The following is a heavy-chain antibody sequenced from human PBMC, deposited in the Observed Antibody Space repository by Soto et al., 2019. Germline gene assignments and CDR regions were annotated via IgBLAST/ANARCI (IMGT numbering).Heavy chain of an antibody. CDR2: ISSSGSTI. Sequence: GGSLRLSCAASGFTFSDYCMSWIRQAPGKGLEWVSYISSSGSTIYYADSVKGRFTISRDNAKNSLYLQMNSLRAEDTAVYYCARVSVTTNYYYMDVWGKGTTVTVSS. CDR3: ARVSVTTNYYYMDV. CDR1: GFTFSDYC. D-gene: IGHD4-17*01. V-gene: IGHV3-11*01. J-gene: IGHJ6*03.